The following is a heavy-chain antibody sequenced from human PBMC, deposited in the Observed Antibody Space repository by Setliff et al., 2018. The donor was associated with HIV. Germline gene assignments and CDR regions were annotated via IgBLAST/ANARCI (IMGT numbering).Heavy chain of an antibody. CDR1: GGSISNYY. V-gene: IGHV4-59*01. D-gene: IGHD1-26*01. J-gene: IGHJ3*02. CDR2: IHYSGST. Sequence: KPSETLSLTCTVSGGSISNYYWSWIRQSPEKGLEWIGYIHYSGSTNYNPSLKSRVTISLDTSKNQFSLKLSSVTAADTAVYYCTTLVGANPWHDAFDIWGHGTMVTVSS. CDR3: TTLVGANPWHDAFDI.